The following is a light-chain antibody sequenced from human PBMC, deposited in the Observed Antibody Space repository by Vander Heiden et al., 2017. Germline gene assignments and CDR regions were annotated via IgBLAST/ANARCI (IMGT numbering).Light chain of an antibody. V-gene: IGLV3-1*01. J-gene: IGLJ2*01. Sequence: SYELTQPPSVSVSPGQTASITCSGEKLGDKYVTWYQQKAGQSPVLVLYQDRQRPSGIPERFSGSNSGNTATLTISGTQPPDEADYYCQAWDRDMVVFGGGTKL. CDR1: KLGDKY. CDR3: QAWDRDMVV. CDR2: QDR.